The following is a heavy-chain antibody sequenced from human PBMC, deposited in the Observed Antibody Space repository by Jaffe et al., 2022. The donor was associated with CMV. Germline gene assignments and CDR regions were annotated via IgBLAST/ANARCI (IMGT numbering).Heavy chain of an antibody. CDR2: ITSSGSST. CDR1: GFTFSHYE. V-gene: IGHV3-48*03. J-gene: IGHJ4*02. CDR3: ARVSIYDY. Sequence: EVQLVESGGDLVQPGGSLRLSCAASGFTFSHYEMNWVRQAPGKGLEWVSYITSSGSSTFYADSVKGRFTISRDNTKNSLYLQMNSLRAEDTALYYCARVSIYDYWGQGTLVTVSS.